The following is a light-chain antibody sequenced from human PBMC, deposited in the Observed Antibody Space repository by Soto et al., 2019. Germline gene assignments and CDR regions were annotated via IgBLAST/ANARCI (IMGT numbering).Light chain of an antibody. J-gene: IGLJ2*01. CDR1: SSDFGTYNY. Sequence: QSVLTQPRSVSGPPGQSVSISCSGTSSDFGTYNYVSWYQQHPGKAPKLMIYDVSKRPSGVPDRFSGSKSGNTASLTISGLQAEDEADYYCCSYAGGYTHAVFGGGTKVTVL. V-gene: IGLV2-11*01. CDR3: CSYAGGYTHAV. CDR2: DVS.